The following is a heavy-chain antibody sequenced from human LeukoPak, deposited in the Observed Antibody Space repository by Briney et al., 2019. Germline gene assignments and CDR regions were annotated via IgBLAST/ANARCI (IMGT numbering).Heavy chain of an antibody. V-gene: IGHV3-23*01. Sequence: GGSLRLSCAASGVTFSTYAMSWVRQAPGKGLEWVSAISGSGGRTYYADSVKGRFNISRDISKNTLYLQMNSLRAEHTAVYYCAKLYTFDYYFDYWGRGTLVTVSS. CDR3: AKLYTFDYYFDY. CDR2: ISGSGGRT. D-gene: IGHD3-16*01. J-gene: IGHJ4*02. CDR1: GVTFSTYA.